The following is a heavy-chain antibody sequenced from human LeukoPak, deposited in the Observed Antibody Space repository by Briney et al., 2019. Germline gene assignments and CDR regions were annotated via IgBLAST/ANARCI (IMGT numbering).Heavy chain of an antibody. CDR2: IWYDGSNK. Sequence: GGSLRLSCAASGFTFSSYGMHWVRQAPGKGLEWVAVIWYDGSNKYYADSVKGRFTISRDNSKNTLYLQMNSLRAEDTAVYYCARDHYGGYGYFDYWGQGTLVTVSS. CDR3: ARDHYGGYGYFDY. V-gene: IGHV3-33*01. CDR1: GFTFSSYG. J-gene: IGHJ4*02. D-gene: IGHD5-12*01.